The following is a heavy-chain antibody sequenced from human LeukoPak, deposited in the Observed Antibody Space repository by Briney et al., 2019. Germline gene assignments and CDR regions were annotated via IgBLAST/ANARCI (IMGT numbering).Heavy chain of an antibody. D-gene: IGHD3-22*01. Sequence: PGGSLRLSCAASGFTFSSYAMSWVRQAPGKGLEWVSAISGSGGSTYYADSVKGRFTITRDNSKNTLYLQMNSLRAEDTAVYYCAKPTYCYDSSGSRNYYFDYWGQGTLVTVSS. V-gene: IGHV3-23*01. CDR1: GFTFSSYA. CDR2: ISGSGGST. J-gene: IGHJ4*02. CDR3: AKPTYCYDSSGSRNYYFDY.